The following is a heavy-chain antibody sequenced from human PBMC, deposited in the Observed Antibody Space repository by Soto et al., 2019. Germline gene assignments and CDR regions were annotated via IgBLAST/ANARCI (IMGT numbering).Heavy chain of an antibody. CDR3: AKRSSPPTFDY. CDR1: GFTFSSYA. V-gene: IGHV3-23*01. J-gene: IGHJ4*02. CDR2: ISGSDDST. D-gene: IGHD6-13*01. Sequence: EVQLLESGGGLVQPGESLRLSCAASGFTFSSYAMSWVRQAPGKGLEWVSVISGSDDSTYYEASVKGRFTISRDNSNNTLYLQMNSQRAEDTAVYYCAKRSSPPTFDYWGQGNLVTVSS.